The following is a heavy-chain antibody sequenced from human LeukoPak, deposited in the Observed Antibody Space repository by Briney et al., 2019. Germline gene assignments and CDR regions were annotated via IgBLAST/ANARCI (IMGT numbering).Heavy chain of an antibody. CDR3: ARVRRYCSGGSCSYYFDY. CDR1: GYTFTSYD. D-gene: IGHD2-15*01. CDR2: MNPNSGNT. Sequence: AASVKVSYKASGYTFTSYDINWVRQATGQGLEWMGWMNPNSGNTGYAQKFQGRVTITRNTSISTAYMELSSLRSEDTAVYYCARVRRYCSGGSCSYYFDYWGQGTLVTVSS. V-gene: IGHV1-8*03. J-gene: IGHJ4*02.